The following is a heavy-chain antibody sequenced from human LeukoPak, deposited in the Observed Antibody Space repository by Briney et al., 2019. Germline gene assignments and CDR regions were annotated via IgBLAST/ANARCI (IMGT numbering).Heavy chain of an antibody. CDR3: ARHVRKRGIAVAGTPGWFDP. CDR2: INPSGGST. V-gene: IGHV1-46*01. Sequence: ASVKVSCKASGYTFTSYYMHWVRQAPGQGLEWMGIINPSGGSTSYAQKFQGRVTMTRDTSTSTVYMELSSLRSEDTAVYYCARHVRKRGIAVAGTPGWFDPWGQGTLVTVSS. J-gene: IGHJ5*02. D-gene: IGHD6-19*01. CDR1: GYTFTSYY.